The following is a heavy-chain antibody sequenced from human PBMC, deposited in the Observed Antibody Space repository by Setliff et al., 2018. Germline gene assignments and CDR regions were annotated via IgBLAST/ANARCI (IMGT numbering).Heavy chain of an antibody. V-gene: IGHV4-39*01. CDR3: ARRYEVVIITKTGAFDT. J-gene: IGHJ3*02. CDR2: ISYSGDT. CDR1: GGSISTNHYY. D-gene: IGHD3-22*01. Sequence: PSETLSLTCTVSGGSISTNHYYWEWIRQAPGKGLEWIGRISYSGDTYYSPSLRSRVTISVATSKNQFSLKLRSVTAADTAVYYCARRYEVVIITKTGAFDTWGPGTMVTVS.